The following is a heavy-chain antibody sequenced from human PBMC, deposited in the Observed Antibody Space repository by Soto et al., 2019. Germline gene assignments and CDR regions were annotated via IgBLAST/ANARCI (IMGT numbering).Heavy chain of an antibody. V-gene: IGHV4-39*02. D-gene: IGHD3-16*01. CDR2: IYYSGST. Sequence: ASETLSLTCTVSGGSISSSSYYWGWIRQPPGKGLEWIGSIYYSGSTYYNPSLKSRVTISVDTSKNQFSLKLSSVTAADTAVYYCARDDGGVEYSNFDYWGQGTLVTVSS. J-gene: IGHJ4*02. CDR3: ARDDGGVEYSNFDY. CDR1: GGSISSSSYY.